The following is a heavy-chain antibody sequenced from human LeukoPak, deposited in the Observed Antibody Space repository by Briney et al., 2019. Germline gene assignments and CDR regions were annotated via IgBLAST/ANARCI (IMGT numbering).Heavy chain of an antibody. D-gene: IGHD3-10*01. J-gene: IGHJ4*02. Sequence: GGSLRLSCAASGFTFSSYSMNCVRQAPGKGLEWVSYISSSSSTIYYADSVKGRFTISRDNAKNSLYLQMNSLRAEDTAVYYCARVPSRLLWFGVRVSIDYWGQGTLVTVSS. CDR1: GFTFSSYS. CDR3: ARVPSRLLWFGVRVSIDY. CDR2: ISSSSSTI. V-gene: IGHV3-48*01.